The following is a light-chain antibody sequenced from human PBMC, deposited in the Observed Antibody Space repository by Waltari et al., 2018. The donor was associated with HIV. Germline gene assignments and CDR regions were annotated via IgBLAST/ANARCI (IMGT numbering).Light chain of an antibody. CDR3: QSMDSSGIYGI. V-gene: IGLV3-25*03. Sequence: SHEWARQPSVSVSPGQTARITCSGEAFPKTYGCWSQHEPGKAPALLIYKDTERPAGIPERFAGSSSGTTVTLTISGVQAEDEADYYWQSMDSSGIYGILGGGTKLTVL. CDR1: AFPKTY. CDR2: KDT. J-gene: IGLJ2*01.